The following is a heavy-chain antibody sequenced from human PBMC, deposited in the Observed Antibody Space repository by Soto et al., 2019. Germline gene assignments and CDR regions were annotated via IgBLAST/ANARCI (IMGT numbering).Heavy chain of an antibody. CDR2: ITSNTSNI. CDR1: GFIFSGYA. CDR3: ARSLGGGHWDY. J-gene: IGHJ4*02. Sequence: HPGGSLRLSCAASGFIFSGYAMSWVRQAPGKGLEWVSFITSNTSNINYVDAVKGRFTISRDNAKNSLNLQMNSLRDEDTAVYYCARSLGGGHWDYWGPGTLVTVSS. D-gene: IGHD3-16*01. V-gene: IGHV3-48*02.